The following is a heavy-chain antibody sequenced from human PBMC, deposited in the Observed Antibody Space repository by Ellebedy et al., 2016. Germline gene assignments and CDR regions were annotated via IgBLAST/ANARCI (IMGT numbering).Heavy chain of an antibody. Sequence: SLKISXATSGFTFDDYALHWVRQVPGKGLEWVSGISWNSAAIGYGEAVKGRFTISRDSAKKYLYLQMNSLRVEDTALYFCAKGTMDYLHHWGQGTLVTVSS. V-gene: IGHV3-9*01. J-gene: IGHJ4*02. CDR3: AKGTMDYLHH. CDR2: ISWNSAAI. CDR1: GFTFDDYA. D-gene: IGHD3-10*01.